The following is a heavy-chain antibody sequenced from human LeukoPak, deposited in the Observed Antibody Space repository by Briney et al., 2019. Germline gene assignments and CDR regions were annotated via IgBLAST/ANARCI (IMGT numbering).Heavy chain of an antibody. V-gene: IGHV1-18*01. Sequence: NLQGRVTMTTDTSTSTAYMELRSLRSDDSAVYYCARDMVRGVNPTGIFDYWGQGTLVTVSS. J-gene: IGHJ4*02. D-gene: IGHD3-10*01. CDR3: ARDMVRGVNPTGIFDY.